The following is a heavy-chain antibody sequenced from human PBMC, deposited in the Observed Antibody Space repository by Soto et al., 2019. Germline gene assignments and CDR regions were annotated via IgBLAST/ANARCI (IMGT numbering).Heavy chain of an antibody. J-gene: IGHJ4*02. CDR3: ARRSTMVTDFDY. V-gene: IGHV3-11*01. CDR1: GFSFSDYF. CDR2: ISGSGNTI. D-gene: IGHD3-10*01. Sequence: QVQLVESGGTLVKPGGSLRLSCAASGFSFSDYFMSWIRQAPGKRLEWLSYISGSGNTIFYADSVKGRFTISRDNAKNSLYLQMNSLRADDTAVYYCARRSTMVTDFDYWGQGILVAVSS.